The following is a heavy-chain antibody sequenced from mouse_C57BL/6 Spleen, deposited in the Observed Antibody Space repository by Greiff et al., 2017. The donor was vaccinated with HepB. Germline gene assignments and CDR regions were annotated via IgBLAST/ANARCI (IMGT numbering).Heavy chain of an antibody. CDR2: INPNNGGT. CDR1: GYTFTDYY. CDR3: AREQEFDY. Sequence: EVQLQQSGPELVKPGASVKISCKASGYTFTDYYMNWVKQSHGKSLEWIGDINPNNGGTSYNQKFKGKATLTVDKSSSTAYMELRSLTSEDSAVYYCAREQEFDYWGQGTTLTVSS. J-gene: IGHJ2*01. V-gene: IGHV1-26*01.